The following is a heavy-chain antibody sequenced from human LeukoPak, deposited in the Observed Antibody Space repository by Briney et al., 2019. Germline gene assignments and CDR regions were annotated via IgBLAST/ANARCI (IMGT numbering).Heavy chain of an antibody. J-gene: IGHJ4*02. Sequence: SETLSLTCTVSGGSISSYYWSWIRQPAGKGLEWIGRIYTSGSTNYNPSLKSRVTMSVDTSKNQFSLKLSSVTAADTAAYYCARGDYYYGSGSYRFDYWGQGTLVTVSS. D-gene: IGHD3-10*01. CDR2: IYTSGST. CDR3: ARGDYYYGSGSYRFDY. V-gene: IGHV4-4*07. CDR1: GGSISSYY.